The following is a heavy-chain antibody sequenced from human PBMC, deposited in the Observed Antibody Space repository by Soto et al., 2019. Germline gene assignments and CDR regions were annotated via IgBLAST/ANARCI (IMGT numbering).Heavy chain of an antibody. D-gene: IGHD3-16*01. CDR1: GFTFSSYA. CDR3: ANLVWDINRLTYGWFDP. CDR2: ISGSGGST. J-gene: IGHJ5*02. V-gene: IGHV3-23*01. Sequence: GGSLRLSCAASGFTFSSYAMSWVRQAPGKGLEGVSAISGSGGSTYYEDSVKGRFTISRDNSKNTLYLQRNSLRAEDTAVYYCANLVWDINRLTYGWFDPWGQGTLVTVSS.